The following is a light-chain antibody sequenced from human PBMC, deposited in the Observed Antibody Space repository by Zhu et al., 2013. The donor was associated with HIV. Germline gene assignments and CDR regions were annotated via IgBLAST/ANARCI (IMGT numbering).Light chain of an antibody. Sequence: QSVLTQPPSVSAAPGQKVTISCSGSSSNIGNNYVSWYQQLPGTAPKLLIYDNNKRPSGIPDRFSASKSGTSATLGITGLQTGDEAEYYCGTWDNSLNTVVFGGGTKVTVL. CDR3: GTWDNSLNTVV. J-gene: IGLJ2*01. V-gene: IGLV1-51*01. CDR2: DNN. CDR1: SSNIGNNY.